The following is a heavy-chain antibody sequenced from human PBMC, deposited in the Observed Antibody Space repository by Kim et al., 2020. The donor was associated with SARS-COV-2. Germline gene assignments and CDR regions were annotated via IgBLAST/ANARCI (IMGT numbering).Heavy chain of an antibody. Sequence: SETLSLTCAVYGGSFSGYYWSWIRQPPGKGLEWIGEINHSGSTNYNPSLKSRVTISVDTSKNQFSLKLSSVTAADTAVYYCARGITGLVRFPGGDYWGQGTLVTVSS. D-gene: IGHD6-19*01. J-gene: IGHJ4*02. CDR2: INHSGST. V-gene: IGHV4-34*01. CDR3: ARGITGLVRFPGGDY. CDR1: GGSFSGYY.